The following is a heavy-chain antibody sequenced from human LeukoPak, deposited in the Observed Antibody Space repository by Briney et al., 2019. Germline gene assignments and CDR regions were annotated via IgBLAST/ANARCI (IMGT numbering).Heavy chain of an antibody. CDR3: ASVGYYDSSGSFDY. J-gene: IGHJ4*02. CDR2: ISAYNGNT. Sequence: ASVKVSCKASGYTFTSYGISWVRQAPGQGLEWMGWISAYNGNTNYAQKLQGRVTMTTDTSTSTAYMELRSLRSDDTAVYYCASVGYYDSSGSFDYWGQGTLVTVSS. V-gene: IGHV1-18*01. D-gene: IGHD3-22*01. CDR1: GYTFTSYG.